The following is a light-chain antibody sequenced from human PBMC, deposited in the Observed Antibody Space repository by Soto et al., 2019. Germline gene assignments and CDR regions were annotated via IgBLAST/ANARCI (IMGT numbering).Light chain of an antibody. Sequence: QSALTQPASVSGSPGQSITISCSGTSTDVGSYDHVDWYQQFPGKTPKLMIYEVSNRPSGVSSRFSGSKSGNTASLTISGLHAEDEADYYCISYTGSSTSYVFGSGTKLTVL. CDR3: ISYTGSSTSYV. J-gene: IGLJ1*01. CDR2: EVS. V-gene: IGLV2-14*01. CDR1: STDVGSYDH.